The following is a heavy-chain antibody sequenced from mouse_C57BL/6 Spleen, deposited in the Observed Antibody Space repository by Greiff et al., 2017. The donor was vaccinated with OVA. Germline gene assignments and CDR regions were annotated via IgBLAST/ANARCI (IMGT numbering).Heavy chain of an antibody. J-gene: IGHJ4*01. D-gene: IGHD1-1*01. CDR1: GFSINSDCY. V-gene: IGHV3-3*01. CDR2: TFYSGIT. Sequence: EVQLQQSGPSLVRPSQTLSLTCTVTGFSINSDCYWIWIRQFPGNKLEYIGYTFYSGITYYNPSLESRTYITRDTSKTQFSLKLSSVTTEDTATYYCARGPSSYSAMDYWGQGTSVTVSS. CDR3: ARGPSSYSAMDY.